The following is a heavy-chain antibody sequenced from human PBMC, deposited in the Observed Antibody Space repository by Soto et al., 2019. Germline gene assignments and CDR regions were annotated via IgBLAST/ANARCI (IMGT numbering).Heavy chain of an antibody. D-gene: IGHD2-2*01. Sequence: EVQLVETGGGLIQPGGSLRLSCAASGFTVSNTYMTWVRQPPVKGLECVSVIYTAGGTNYADSVKGRFIISRDNSKNTLYLQMNSLRAEDTAVYYCARALPVAKGGFDPWGQGTLVTVSS. V-gene: IGHV3-53*02. CDR3: ARALPVAKGGFDP. J-gene: IGHJ5*02. CDR1: GFTVSNTY. CDR2: IYTAGGT.